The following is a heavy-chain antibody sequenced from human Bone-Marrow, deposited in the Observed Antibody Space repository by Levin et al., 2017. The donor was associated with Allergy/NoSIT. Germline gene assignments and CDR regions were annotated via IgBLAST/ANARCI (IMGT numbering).Heavy chain of an antibody. CDR3: ARDLGRSYQFDF. V-gene: IGHV1-46*01. D-gene: IGHD2-2*01. CDR1: GYTFTSKY. Sequence: GGSLRLSCKASGYTFTSKYIHWVRQAPGQGLEWLGIINPSSGSTYYAQKFQGRVTMTSDASTTTVYMDLGSLTSDDTAVYYCARDLGRSYQFDFWGQGTLVTVSS. CDR2: INPSSGST. J-gene: IGHJ4*02.